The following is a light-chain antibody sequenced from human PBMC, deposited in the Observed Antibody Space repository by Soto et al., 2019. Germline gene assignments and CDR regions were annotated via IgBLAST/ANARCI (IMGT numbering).Light chain of an antibody. CDR2: DAS. V-gene: IGKV3-11*01. CDR3: QQRNDWPRIT. CDR1: QTIKTY. Sequence: EIVLTQFPATLSLSPGERATLSCRASQTIKTYLAWYQQKPGQAPRLLISDASNRATGVPARFSGSGSGTDFTLTINHLEPEDFAVYFCQQRNDWPRITFGQGTRLEIK. J-gene: IGKJ5*01.